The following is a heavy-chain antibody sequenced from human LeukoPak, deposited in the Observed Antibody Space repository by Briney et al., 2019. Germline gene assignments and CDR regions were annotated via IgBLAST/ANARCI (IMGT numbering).Heavy chain of an antibody. CDR2: ISAYNGNT. D-gene: IGHD6-6*01. Sequence: ATVKVSCKASGYTFTSYGISWVRQAPGQGLEWMGWISAYNGNTNYAQKLQGRVTMTTDTSTSTAYMELRSLRSDDTAVYYCAREVAARPGHYSDYWGHGTLVTVCS. CDR3: AREVAARPGHYSDY. J-gene: IGHJ4*01. CDR1: GYTFTSYG. V-gene: IGHV1-18*01.